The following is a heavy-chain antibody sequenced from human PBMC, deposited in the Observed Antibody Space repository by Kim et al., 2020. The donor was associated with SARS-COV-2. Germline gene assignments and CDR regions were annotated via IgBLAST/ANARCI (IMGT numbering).Heavy chain of an antibody. J-gene: IGHJ4*02. V-gene: IGHV1-69*13. CDR3: AREGAYYDSSGYYYFDY. CDR2: IIPIFGTA. Sequence: SVKVSCKASGGTFSSYAISWVRQAPGQGLEWMGGIIPIFGTANYAQKFQGRVTITADESTSTAYMELSSLRSEDTAVYYCAREGAYYDSSGYYYFDYWGQGTLVTVSS. D-gene: IGHD3-22*01. CDR1: GGTFSSYA.